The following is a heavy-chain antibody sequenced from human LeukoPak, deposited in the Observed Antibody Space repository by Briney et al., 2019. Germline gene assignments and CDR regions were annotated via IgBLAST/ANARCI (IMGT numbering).Heavy chain of an antibody. CDR3: EELGITMIGGV. Sequence: PGGSLRLSCAASGFTFSSYGMSWVRQAPGKGLEWVSAISSSGSTIYYADSVKGRFTISRDNAKNSLYLQMNSLRAEDTAVYYCEELGITMIGGVWGKGTTVTISS. J-gene: IGHJ6*04. D-gene: IGHD3-10*02. CDR2: ISSSGSTI. CDR1: GFTFSSYG. V-gene: IGHV3-48*04.